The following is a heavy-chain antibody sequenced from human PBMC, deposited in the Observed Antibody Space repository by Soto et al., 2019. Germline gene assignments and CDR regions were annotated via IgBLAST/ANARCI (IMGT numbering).Heavy chain of an antibody. CDR1: GYSFTNYF. D-gene: IGHD3-10*01. CDR2: INPTTGST. J-gene: IGHJ4*02. Sequence: EASVKVSCKASGYSFTNYFIHWVRQAPGQGLEWMGVINPTTGSTGYARKFQGGATMTRDTSTSTVYMELSSLSSEDTAVYYCARGVSITASGCGPIYWGPGTLVTVSS. V-gene: IGHV1-46*03. CDR3: ARGVSITASGCGPIY.